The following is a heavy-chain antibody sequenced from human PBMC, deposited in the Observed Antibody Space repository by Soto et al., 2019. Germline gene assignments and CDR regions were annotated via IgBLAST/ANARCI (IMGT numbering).Heavy chain of an antibody. D-gene: IGHD2-21*02. CDR3: ARHLGGGGGDCLDY. V-gene: IGHV4-39*01. J-gene: IGHJ4*02. CDR1: GGSISSSSYY. Sequence: QLQLQESGPGLVKPSETLSLTCTVSGGSISSSSYYWGWIRQPPGKGLEWIGSIYYSGSTYYNPSPKSRVTISVDTSKNQFSLKLSSVTAADTAVYYCARHLGGGGGDCLDYWGQGTLVTVSS. CDR2: IYYSGST.